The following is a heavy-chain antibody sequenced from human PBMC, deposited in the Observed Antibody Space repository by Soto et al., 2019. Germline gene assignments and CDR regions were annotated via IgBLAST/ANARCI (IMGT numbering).Heavy chain of an antibody. CDR2: IYSGITT. Sequence: GGSLRLSCAASGFTVSNNYMSWVRQAPGKGLEWVSLIYSGITTYYADSVKGRFTVSRDNSKNTLYLHMNSLYADDSAVYYCARDRGTAMVTGYYYGMDVWGQGTTVTVSS. CDR1: GFTVSNNY. CDR3: ARDRGTAMVTGYYYGMDV. D-gene: IGHD5-18*01. J-gene: IGHJ6*02. V-gene: IGHV3-53*01.